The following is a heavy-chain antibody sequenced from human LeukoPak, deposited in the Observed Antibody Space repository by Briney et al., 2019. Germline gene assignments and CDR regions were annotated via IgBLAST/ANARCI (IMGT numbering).Heavy chain of an antibody. J-gene: IGHJ4*02. CDR3: ANEGIVGATSQIYYFDY. CDR2: ISGSGGST. D-gene: IGHD1-26*01. CDR1: GFTFSSYA. V-gene: IGHV3-23*01. Sequence: GGSLRLSCAASGFTFSSYAMSWVRQAPGKGLEWVSAISGSGGSTYYADSVKGRFNISRDNSKNTLYLQMNSLRAEDTAVYYCANEGIVGATSQIYYFDYWGQGTLVTVSS.